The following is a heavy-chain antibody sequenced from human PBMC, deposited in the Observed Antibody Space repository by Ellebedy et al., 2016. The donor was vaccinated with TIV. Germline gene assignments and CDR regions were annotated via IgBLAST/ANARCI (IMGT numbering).Heavy chain of an antibody. V-gene: IGHV4-4*02. CDR1: GGSISSSNW. Sequence: SETLSLXCAVSGGSISSSNWWSWVSQPPGKGLEWIGEIYHSGSTNYNQSLKSRVTISVDKSKNQFSLKLSSVTAADTAVYYCASRCITMVRGVIAPHWFDPWGQGTLVTVSS. CDR2: IYHSGST. J-gene: IGHJ5*02. D-gene: IGHD3-10*01. CDR3: ASRCITMVRGVIAPHWFDP.